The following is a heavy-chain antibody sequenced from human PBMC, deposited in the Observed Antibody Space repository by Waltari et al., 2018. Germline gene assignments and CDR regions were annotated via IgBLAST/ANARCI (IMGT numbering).Heavy chain of an antibody. J-gene: IGHJ3*02. CDR1: GGSISSGTYY. Sequence: QVQLQESGPGLVKPSQTLSLTCTVPGGSISSGTYYWTWIRQPAGKGLEWIGRLYTSGRTNYNPSLKSRLIISVDTSKNQFSLKLTSVTAADTAVYYCAGQGDYYAFDIWGQGTMLTVSS. V-gene: IGHV4-61*02. D-gene: IGHD4-17*01. CDR2: LYTSGRT. CDR3: AGQGDYYAFDI.